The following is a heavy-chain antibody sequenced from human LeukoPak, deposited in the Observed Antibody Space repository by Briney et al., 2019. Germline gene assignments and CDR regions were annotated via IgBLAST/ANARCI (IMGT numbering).Heavy chain of an antibody. CDR1: GYTFTSYA. CDR2: INPNSGGT. V-gene: IGHV1-2*02. CDR3: ARDLGYCSGGSCPNWFNP. D-gene: IGHD2-15*01. J-gene: IGHJ5*02. Sequence: GASVKVSCKASGYTFTSYAMNWVRQAPGQGLEWMGWINPNSGGTNYAQKFQGRVTMTRDTSISTAYMELSRLRSDDTAVYYCARDLGYCSGGSCPNWFNPWGQGTLVTVSS.